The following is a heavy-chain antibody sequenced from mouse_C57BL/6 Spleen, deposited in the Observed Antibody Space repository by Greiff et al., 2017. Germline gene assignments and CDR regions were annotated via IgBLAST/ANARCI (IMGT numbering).Heavy chain of an antibody. V-gene: IGHV1-64*01. Sequence: QVQLQQPGAELVKPGASVKLSCKASGYTFTSYWMHWVKQRPGPGLEWIGMIHPNSGSTNYNEKFKSKATLTVDKSSSTAYMQLSSLTSEDSAVYYCARSPPTTVVPYWYFDVWGTGTTVTVSS. D-gene: IGHD1-1*01. CDR1: GYTFTSYW. CDR2: IHPNSGST. CDR3: ARSPPTTVVPYWYFDV. J-gene: IGHJ1*03.